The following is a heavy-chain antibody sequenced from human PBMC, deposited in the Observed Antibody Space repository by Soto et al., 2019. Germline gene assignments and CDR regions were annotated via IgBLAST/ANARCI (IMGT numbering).Heavy chain of an antibody. D-gene: IGHD3-3*01. Sequence: GGSLRLSCAASGFTFSSYAMSWVRQAPGKGLEWVSAISGSGGSTYYADSVKGRFTISRDNSKNTLYLQMNSLRAEDTAVYYCAKGLTYYDFWSGYSKGDDYYYYMDVWGKGTTVTVSS. CDR1: GFTFSSYA. J-gene: IGHJ6*03. CDR2: ISGSGGST. CDR3: AKGLTYYDFWSGYSKGDDYYYYMDV. V-gene: IGHV3-23*01.